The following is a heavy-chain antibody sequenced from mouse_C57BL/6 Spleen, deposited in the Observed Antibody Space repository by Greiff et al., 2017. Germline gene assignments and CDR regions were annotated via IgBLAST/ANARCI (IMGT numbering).Heavy chain of an antibody. D-gene: IGHD2-4*01. CDR1: GFTFSDYG. CDR2: ISSGSSTI. V-gene: IGHV5-17*01. J-gene: IGHJ3*01. Sequence: EVKLQESGGGLVKPGGSLKLSCAASGFTFSDYGMHWVRQAPEKGLEWVAYISSGSSTIYYADTVKGRFTISRDNAKNTLFLQMTSLRSEDTAMYYCASYYDYDVFAYWGQGTLVTVSA. CDR3: ASYYDYDVFAY.